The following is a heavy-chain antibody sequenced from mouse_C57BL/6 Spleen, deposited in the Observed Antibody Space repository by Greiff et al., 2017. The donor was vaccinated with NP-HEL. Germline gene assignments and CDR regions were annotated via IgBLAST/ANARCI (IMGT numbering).Heavy chain of an antibody. Sequence: EVKLMESGGGLVKPGGSLKLSCAASGFTFSSYTMSWVRQTPEKRLEWVATISGGGGNTYYPDSVKGRFTISRDNAKNTLYLQMSSLRSEDTALYYCARGGGYDGTPYWYFDVWGTGTTVTVSS. V-gene: IGHV5-9*01. CDR2: ISGGGGNT. CDR3: ARGGGYDGTPYWYFDV. D-gene: IGHD2-3*01. J-gene: IGHJ1*03. CDR1: GFTFSSYT.